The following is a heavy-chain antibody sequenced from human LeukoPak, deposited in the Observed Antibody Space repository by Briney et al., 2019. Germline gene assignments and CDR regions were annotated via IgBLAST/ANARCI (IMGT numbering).Heavy chain of an antibody. Sequence: GGSLRLSCAASGFTFDDYTMHWVRQAPGKGLEWVSLISWDGGSTYYADSVKGRFTISRDNSKNSLYLQMNSLRDEDTAVYYCAKDRGDGYNFVGYFDYWGQGTLVTVSS. J-gene: IGHJ4*02. CDR2: ISWDGGST. CDR1: GFTFDDYT. V-gene: IGHV3-43*01. D-gene: IGHD5-24*01. CDR3: AKDRGDGYNFVGYFDY.